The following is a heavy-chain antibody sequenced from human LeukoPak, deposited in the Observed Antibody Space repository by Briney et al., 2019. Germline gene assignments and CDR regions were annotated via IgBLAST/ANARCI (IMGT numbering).Heavy chain of an antibody. Sequence: ASVKVSCKASGYIFTGYYIHWVLQAPGQGLEWMGWVNPNSGGASYAQKFQGRVTMTRDTSINTAYMELSRLRSDDTAVYFCARDPIVVVTAISSLRFDSWGQGTLVTVSS. D-gene: IGHD2-21*02. J-gene: IGHJ4*02. CDR2: VNPNSGGA. CDR3: ARDPIVVVTAISSLRFDS. CDR1: GYIFTGYY. V-gene: IGHV1-2*02.